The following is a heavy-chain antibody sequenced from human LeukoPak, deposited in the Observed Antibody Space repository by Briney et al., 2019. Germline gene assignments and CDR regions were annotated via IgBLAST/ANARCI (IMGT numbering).Heavy chain of an antibody. V-gene: IGHV3-66*01. Sequence: PGGSLRLSCAASGFTVSSNYMSWVRQAPGKGLEWVSVIYSGGSTYYADSVKGRFTISRDNSKNTLYLQMNSLRAEDTAVYFCRSWYPYYNYIDVWAKGTTVTVSS. J-gene: IGHJ6*03. D-gene: IGHD6-13*01. CDR1: GFTVSSNY. CDR3: RSWYPYYNYIDV. CDR2: IYSGGST.